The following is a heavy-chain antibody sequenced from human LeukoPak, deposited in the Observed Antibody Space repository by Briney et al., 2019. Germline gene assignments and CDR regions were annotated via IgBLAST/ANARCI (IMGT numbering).Heavy chain of an antibody. D-gene: IGHD3-3*01. CDR1: GFTFSNAW. CDR3: TTDSGNLYYDFWSGYYDYYYYYMDV. Sequence: PGGSLRLSCAASGFTFSNAWMSWVRQAPGKGLEWVGRIKSKTDGGTTDYAAPVKGRFTISRDDSKNTLYLQMNSLKTEDTAVYYCTTDSGNLYYDFWSGYYDYYYYYMDVWGKGTTVTVSS. V-gene: IGHV3-15*01. J-gene: IGHJ6*03. CDR2: IKSKTDGGTT.